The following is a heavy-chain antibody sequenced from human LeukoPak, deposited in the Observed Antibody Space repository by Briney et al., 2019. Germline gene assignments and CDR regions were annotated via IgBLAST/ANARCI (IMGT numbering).Heavy chain of an antibody. Sequence: SETLSLTCTVSGGSISSSSYWAWIRQPPGKGLEWIGNIYYSGSTYYNPSLKSRVTISVDTSKNQFSLKLSSVTAADTAVYYCAKTVVPTGPYFDYWGQGTLVTVSS. D-gene: IGHD3-10*02. CDR1: GGSISSSSY. J-gene: IGHJ4*02. CDR2: IYYSGST. V-gene: IGHV4-39*01. CDR3: AKTVVPTGPYFDY.